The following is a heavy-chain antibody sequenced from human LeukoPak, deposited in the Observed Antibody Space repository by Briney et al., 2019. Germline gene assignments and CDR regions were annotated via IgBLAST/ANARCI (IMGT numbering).Heavy chain of an antibody. V-gene: IGHV3-66*01. CDR3: ARSYSNHLFGMDV. Sequence: PGGSLRLSCVASGFIVSSYYMTWVRQAPGKGLEWVSVIYSGGSTYYADSVKGRVAISRDNSKNTVFLQMNSVRAEDTAVYFCARSYSNHLFGMDVWGQGTTVTVT. CDR1: GFIVSSYY. CDR2: IYSGGST. J-gene: IGHJ6*02. D-gene: IGHD4-11*01.